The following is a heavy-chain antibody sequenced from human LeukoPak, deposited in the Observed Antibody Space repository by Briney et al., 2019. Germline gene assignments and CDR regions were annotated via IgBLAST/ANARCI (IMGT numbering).Heavy chain of an antibody. J-gene: IGHJ4*02. CDR1: GGSISSYY. CDR3: ARARYSGYDFDY. V-gene: IGHV4-59*12. CDR2: IYYSGST. Sequence: SETLPLTCTVSGGSISSYYWSWIRQPPGKGLEWIGYIYYSGSTNYNPSLKSRVTISVDTSKNQFSLKLSSVTAADTAVYYCARARYSGYDFDYWGQGTLVTVSS. D-gene: IGHD5-12*01.